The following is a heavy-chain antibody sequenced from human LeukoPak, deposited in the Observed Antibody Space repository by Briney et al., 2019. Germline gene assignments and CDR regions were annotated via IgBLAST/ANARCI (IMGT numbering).Heavy chain of an antibody. J-gene: IGHJ4*02. D-gene: IGHD2-2*02. CDR2: ISSSSTYI. CDR1: GFTFSSYS. CDR3: ARGAAISYFGY. V-gene: IGHV3-21*04. Sequence: GGSLRLSCAASGFTFSSYSMNWVRQAPGKGLEWVSSISSSSTYIYYADSVKGRFTISRDNAKNSLYLQMNSLRAEDTAVYYCARGAAISYFGYWGQGTLVTVSS.